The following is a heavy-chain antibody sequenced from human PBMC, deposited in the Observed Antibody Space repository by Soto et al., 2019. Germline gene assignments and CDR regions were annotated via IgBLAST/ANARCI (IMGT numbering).Heavy chain of an antibody. CDR2: IYHSGST. V-gene: IGHV4-4*02. Sequence: TLSLTCSVSGYSIRSSKWWSWVRQSPGRGLEWIGDIYHSGSTYYNPSLKSRLIISIDTSKNQFSLKVGSVTAADTAVYYCARSSLYGMDVWGQGT. CDR3: ARSSLYGMDV. J-gene: IGHJ6*02. CDR1: GYSIRSSKW.